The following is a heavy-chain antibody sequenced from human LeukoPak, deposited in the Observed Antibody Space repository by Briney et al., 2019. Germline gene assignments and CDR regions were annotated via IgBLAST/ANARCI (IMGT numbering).Heavy chain of an antibody. V-gene: IGHV4-34*01. Sequence: PSETLSLTGAVYGGSFSGYYWSWIRQPPGKGLEWIGEINHSGSTNYNPSLKSRVTISVDTSKNQFSLKLSSVTAADTAVYYCARGYSGYDPFDYWGQGTLVTVSS. D-gene: IGHD5-12*01. CDR2: INHSGST. CDR3: ARGYSGYDPFDY. CDR1: GGSFSGYY. J-gene: IGHJ4*02.